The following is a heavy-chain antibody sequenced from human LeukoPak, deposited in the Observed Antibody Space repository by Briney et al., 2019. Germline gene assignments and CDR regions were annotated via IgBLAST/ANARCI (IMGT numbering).Heavy chain of an antibody. CDR2: ISYDGSNK. D-gene: IGHD6-13*01. CDR1: GFTFSSYG. CDR3: ARDLATRAGQQLEGRDY. Sequence: PGGSLRLSCAASGFTFSSYGMHWVRQAPGKGLEWVAVISYDGSNKYYADSVKGRFTISRDNSKNTLYLQMNSLRSEDTAVYYCARDLATRAGQQLEGRDYWGQGTLVTVSS. V-gene: IGHV3-30*03. J-gene: IGHJ4*02.